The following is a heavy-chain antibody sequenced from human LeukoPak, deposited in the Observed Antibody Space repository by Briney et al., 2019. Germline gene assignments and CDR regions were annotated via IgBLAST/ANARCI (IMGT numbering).Heavy chain of an antibody. CDR1: GFTFSSYA. CDR2: VSGSGATT. CDR3: GSGASYDSSGRLDY. J-gene: IGHJ4*02. V-gene: IGHV3-23*01. D-gene: IGHD3-22*01. Sequence: GGSLRLSCAASGFTFSSYAMSWVRQAPGKGLEWVSIVSGSGATTYYADSVKGQFTISRDNSKNTLYLQMNNLRAEDTAVYYCGSGASYDSSGRLDYWGQGTLVTVSS.